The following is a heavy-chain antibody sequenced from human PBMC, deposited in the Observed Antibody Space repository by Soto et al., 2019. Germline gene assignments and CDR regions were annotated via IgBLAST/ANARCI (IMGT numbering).Heavy chain of an antibody. J-gene: IGHJ6*02. CDR3: XRAPYYYDSRGHYGMDV. CDR1: GFTFSSYA. CDR2: ISYDGSNK. V-gene: IGHV3-30-3*01. D-gene: IGHD3-22*01. Sequence: PGGSLRLSCAASGFTFSSYAMHWVRQAPGKGLEWVAVISYDGSNKYYADSVKGRFTISRDNSKNTLYLQMNSLRAEDTAVYYCXRAPYYYDSRGHYGMDVWGQGTTVTVSS.